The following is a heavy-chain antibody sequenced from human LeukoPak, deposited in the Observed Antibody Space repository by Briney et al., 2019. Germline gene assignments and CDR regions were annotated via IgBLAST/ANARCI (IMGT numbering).Heavy chain of an antibody. J-gene: IGHJ4*02. D-gene: IGHD1-26*01. CDR2: INTDGSST. CDR3: ERDGSGGSYSN. V-gene: IGHV3-74*01. Sequence: GGSLRLSCAASGFTFSSYWMHWVRQAPGKGLVWVSRINTDGSSTSYVDSVKGRFTISRDNAKTTLYLQMNSLRAEDTAVYYCERDGSGGSYSNWGQGTLVTVS. CDR1: GFTFSSYW.